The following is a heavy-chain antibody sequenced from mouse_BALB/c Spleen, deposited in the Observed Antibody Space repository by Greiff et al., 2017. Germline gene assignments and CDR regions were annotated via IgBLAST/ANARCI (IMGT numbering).Heavy chain of an antibody. V-gene: IGHV1S126*01. Sequence: QVQLKQSGPQLVRPGASVKISCKASGYSFTSYWMHWVKQRPGQGLEWIGMIDPSDSETRLNQKFKDKATLTVDKSSSTAYMQLSSPTSEDSAVYYCASGAYYYAMDYWGQGTSVTVSS. J-gene: IGHJ4*01. CDR3: ASGAYYYAMDY. CDR1: GYSFTSYW. CDR2: IDPSDSET. D-gene: IGHD6-1*01.